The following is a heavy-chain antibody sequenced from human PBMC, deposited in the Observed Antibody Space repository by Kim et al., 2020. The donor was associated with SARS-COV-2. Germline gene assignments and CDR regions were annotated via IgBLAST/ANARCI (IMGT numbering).Heavy chain of an antibody. D-gene: IGHD6-6*01. CDR2: WYN. CDR3: ARTASAFDI. J-gene: IGHJ3*02. V-gene: IGHV6-1*01. Sequence: WYNDYAVSVKSRITINPDTSKNQFSLQLNSVTPEDTAVYYCARTASAFDIWGQGTMVTVSS.